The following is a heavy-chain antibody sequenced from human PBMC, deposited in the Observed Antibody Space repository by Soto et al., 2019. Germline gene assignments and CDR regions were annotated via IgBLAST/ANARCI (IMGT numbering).Heavy chain of an antibody. V-gene: IGHV3-21*01. J-gene: IGHJ3*02. CDR2: ISRSAGNT. CDR3: ARDQVPGRDAFDT. CDR1: GFTFSSYN. Sequence: EVQLVESGGGLVKPGGSLRLSCAASGFTFSSYNMNWVRQAPGKGLEWVSSISRSAGNTYYADSVKGRFTISRDTAKNSMYLQMNSLRAEDTAVYYCARDQVPGRDAFDTWGQGTMVTVSS.